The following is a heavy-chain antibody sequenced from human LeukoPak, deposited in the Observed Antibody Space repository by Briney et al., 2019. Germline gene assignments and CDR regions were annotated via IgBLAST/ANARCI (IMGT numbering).Heavy chain of an antibody. J-gene: IGHJ4*02. CDR2: ISAYNGNT. D-gene: IGHD3-16*02. CDR3: AALTFGGVIQDY. V-gene: IGHV1-2*02. CDR1: GYTFTGYY. Sequence: ASVKVSCKASGYTFTGYYMHWVRQAPGQGLEWMGWISAYNGNTNYAQKFQGRVTMTRNTSISTAYMELSSLRSEDTAVYYCAALTFGGVIQDYWGQGTLVTVSS.